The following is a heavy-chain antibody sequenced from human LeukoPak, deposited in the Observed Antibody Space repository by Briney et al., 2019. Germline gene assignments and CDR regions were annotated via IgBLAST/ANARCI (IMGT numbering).Heavy chain of an antibody. CDR2: ISSSSSTI. CDR1: GFSFGNYA. J-gene: IGHJ4*02. Sequence: GGSLRLSCTTSGFSFGNYAMNWFRQAPGKGLEWVSYISSSSSTIYYADSVKGRFTISRDNSKNTLYLQVNSLRAEDTAVYYCAKTLLWFGELQVGYWGQGTLVTVSS. D-gene: IGHD3-10*01. CDR3: AKTLLWFGELQVGY. V-gene: IGHV3-48*01.